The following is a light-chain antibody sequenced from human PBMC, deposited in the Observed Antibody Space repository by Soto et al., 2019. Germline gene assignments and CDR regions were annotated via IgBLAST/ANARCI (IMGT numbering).Light chain of an antibody. CDR1: QSVSRY. J-gene: IGKJ4*01. Sequence: EIVLTQSPATLSLSPGERATLSCRASQSVSRYLAWYQQKPGQAPRLLIYDASNRATGIPARFSGSGSGTDFTLTITSLEPEDFAVYYCQQRSSWPSTFGGGTKVGI. CDR3: QQRSSWPST. CDR2: DAS. V-gene: IGKV3-11*01.